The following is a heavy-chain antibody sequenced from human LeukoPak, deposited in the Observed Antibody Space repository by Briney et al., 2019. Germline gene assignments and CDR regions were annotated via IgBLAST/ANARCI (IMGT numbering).Heavy chain of an antibody. CDR1: GFTFSSYA. J-gene: IGHJ6*03. V-gene: IGHV3-23*01. D-gene: IGHD3-22*01. Sequence: GGSLRLSCEASGFTFSSYAMSWVRQAPGKGLEWASAISGSGGSTYYADSVKGRFTISRDNSKNTLYLQMNSLRAEDTAVYYCAKWSGIEVILYRGGDYYYYYMDVWGKGTTVTVSS. CDR2: ISGSGGST. CDR3: AKWSGIEVILYRGGDYYYYYMDV.